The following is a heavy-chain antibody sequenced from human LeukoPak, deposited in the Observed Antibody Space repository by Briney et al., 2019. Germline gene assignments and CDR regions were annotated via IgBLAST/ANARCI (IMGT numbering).Heavy chain of an antibody. V-gene: IGHV3-11*01. D-gene: IGHD1-1*01. CDR1: GFIFSDYY. J-gene: IGHJ6*03. CDR2: IDVRGDSI. CDR3: AREDNVWNLLYNYYMDV. Sequence: GGSLRLSCAASGFIFSDYYMTWIRQAPGKGLEWVAHIDVRGDSILYADSVKGRFTVSRDSAKNSLYLQMNSLRADVTAVYYCAREDNVWNLLYNYYMDVWGKGTTVTVSS.